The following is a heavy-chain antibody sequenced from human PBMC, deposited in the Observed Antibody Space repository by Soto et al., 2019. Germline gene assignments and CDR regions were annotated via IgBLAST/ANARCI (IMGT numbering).Heavy chain of an antibody. CDR2: IKSERDGGTT. CDR1: GFTFTNAW. Sequence: WGSLRLSCAASGFTFTNAWITWVRQAQGKGPEWVGSIKSERDGGTTDYAAPVKGRITISRDDSAKTLYLEMNSLKTEDKAVYYCTTALHGRYCSGYGCNSGQHGMGVWGQRSTVTVSS. D-gene: IGHD6-19*01. CDR3: TTALHGRYCSGYGCNSGQHGMGV. J-gene: IGHJ6*02. V-gene: IGHV3-15*01.